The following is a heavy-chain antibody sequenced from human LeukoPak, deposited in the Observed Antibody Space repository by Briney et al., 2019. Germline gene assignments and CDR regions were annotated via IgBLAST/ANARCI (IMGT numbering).Heavy chain of an antibody. CDR2: IYHSGST. J-gene: IGHJ4*02. CDR3: ARLRGENYDSSGYLDY. D-gene: IGHD3-22*01. CDR1: GYSISSGYY. Sequence: SETLSLTCAVSGYSISSGYYWGWIRQPPGKGLEWIGSIYHSGSTYYNPSLKSQVTISVDTSKNQFSLKLSSVTAADTAVYYCARLRGENYDSSGYLDYWGQGILATVSS. V-gene: IGHV4-38-2*01.